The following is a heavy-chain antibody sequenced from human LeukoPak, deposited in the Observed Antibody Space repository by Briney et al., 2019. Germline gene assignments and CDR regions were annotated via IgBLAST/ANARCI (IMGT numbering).Heavy chain of an antibody. CDR1: GFTFSDSY. CDR3: AKDQRITMVRGESN. J-gene: IGHJ4*02. Sequence: GGSLRLSCAASGFTFSDSYMTWVRQAPGKGLEWVAATSSSDSGKYHADSVKGRFTISRDNSKNTLYLQMNSLRAEDTAVYYCAKDQRITMVRGESNWGQGTLVTVSS. CDR2: TSSSDSGK. D-gene: IGHD3-10*01. V-gene: IGHV3-23*01.